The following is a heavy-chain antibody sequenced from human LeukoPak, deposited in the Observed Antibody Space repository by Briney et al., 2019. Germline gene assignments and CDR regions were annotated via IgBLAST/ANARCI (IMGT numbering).Heavy chain of an antibody. V-gene: IGHV3-21*01. CDR1: GFTFSDYA. D-gene: IGHD3-16*01. CDR3: ATMRGGYEGYFDY. J-gene: IGHJ4*02. Sequence: PGGSLRLSCAVSGFTFSDYAMSWVRQAPGKGLEWVSSISSSSSYIYYADSVKGRFTISRDNAKNSLYLQMNSLRAEDTAVYYCATMRGGYEGYFDYWGQGTLVTVSS. CDR2: ISSSSSYI.